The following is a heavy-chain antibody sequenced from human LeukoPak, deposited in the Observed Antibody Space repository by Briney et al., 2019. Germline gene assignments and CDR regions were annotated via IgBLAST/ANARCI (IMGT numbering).Heavy chain of an antibody. CDR1: GFTFSSYG. V-gene: IGHV3-33*01. CDR3: ARGVSTRSLFDAFDI. CDR2: IWYDGSNK. Sequence: GGSLRLSCAASGFTFSSYGMHWARQAPGKGLEWVAVIWYDGSNKYYADSVKGRFTISRDNSKNTLYLQMNSLRAEDTAVYYCARGVSTRSLFDAFDIWGQGTMVTVSS. J-gene: IGHJ3*02. D-gene: IGHD3-3*01.